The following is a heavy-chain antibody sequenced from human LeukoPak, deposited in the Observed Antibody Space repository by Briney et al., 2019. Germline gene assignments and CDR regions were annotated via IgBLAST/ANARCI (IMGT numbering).Heavy chain of an antibody. Sequence: GGSLRLSCAASGFTFSSYEMNWVRQAPGKGLEWVSYISSSGSTIYYADSVKGRFTISRDNAKNSLYLQMNSLRAEDTAVYYCARHLERSGWYGKVHQPRRRYYMDVWGKGTTVTISS. J-gene: IGHJ6*03. V-gene: IGHV3-48*03. CDR3: ARHLERSGWYGKVHQPRRRYYMDV. CDR1: GFTFSSYE. D-gene: IGHD6-19*01. CDR2: ISSSGSTI.